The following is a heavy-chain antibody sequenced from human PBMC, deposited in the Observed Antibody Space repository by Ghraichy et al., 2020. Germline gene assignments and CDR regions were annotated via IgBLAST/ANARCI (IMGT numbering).Heavy chain of an antibody. V-gene: IGHV4-39*01. CDR3: ARGGNWFDP. CDR2: IYYSGST. J-gene: IGHJ5*02. Sequence: SQTLSLTCTVSGGSISSSSYYWGWIRQPPGKGLEWIGSIYYSGSTYYNPSLKSRVTISVDTSKNQFSLKLSSVTAADTAVYYCARGGNWFDPWGQGTLVTVSS. D-gene: IGHD3-16*01. CDR1: GGSISSSSYY.